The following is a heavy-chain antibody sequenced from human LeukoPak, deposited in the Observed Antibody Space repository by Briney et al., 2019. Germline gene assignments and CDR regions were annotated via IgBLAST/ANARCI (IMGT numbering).Heavy chain of an antibody. CDR1: GFTFSSYS. V-gene: IGHV3-21*01. D-gene: IGHD1-26*01. Sequence: GGSLRLSCAASGFTFSSYSMNWVRQAPGKGLEWVSSISSSSSYIYYADSVKGRFTISRDNAKNSLYLQMNSLRAEDTAVYYCARVFRYSGSSHFDYWGQGTLVTVPS. J-gene: IGHJ4*02. CDR3: ARVFRYSGSSHFDY. CDR2: ISSSSSYI.